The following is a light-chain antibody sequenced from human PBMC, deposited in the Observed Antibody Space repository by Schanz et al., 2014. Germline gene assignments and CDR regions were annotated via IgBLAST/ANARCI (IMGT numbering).Light chain of an antibody. CDR1: SSDVGGYNY. Sequence: QSALTQPPSASGSPGQSVAISCTGTSSDVGGYNYVSWYQHHPGKAPKLMIYDVSKRPSGVPDRFSGFKSDNTASLTVSGLQAEDEADYYCSSYAGSINWVFGGGTKLTVL. V-gene: IGLV2-8*01. CDR2: DVS. J-gene: IGLJ3*02. CDR3: SSYAGSINWV.